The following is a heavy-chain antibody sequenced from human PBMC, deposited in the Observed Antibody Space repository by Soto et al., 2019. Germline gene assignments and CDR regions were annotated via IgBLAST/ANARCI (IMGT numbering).Heavy chain of an antibody. CDR1: GYTFTGSS. CDR3: ARSGITMIVQGFDP. D-gene: IGHD3-22*01. CDR2: ISAYNGNT. V-gene: IGHV1-18*04. Sequence: QVQLVQSGAEVKKPGASVNVSCEASGYTFTGSSIHWVRQAPGQGLEWMGWISAYNGNTNYAQKLQGRVTMTTDTSTSTAYMELRSLRSDDTAVYYCARSGITMIVQGFDPWGQGTLVTVSS. J-gene: IGHJ5*02.